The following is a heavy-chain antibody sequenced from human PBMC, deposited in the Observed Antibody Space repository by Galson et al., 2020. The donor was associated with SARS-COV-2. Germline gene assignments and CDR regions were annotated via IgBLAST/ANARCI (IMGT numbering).Heavy chain of an antibody. J-gene: IGHJ4*02. D-gene: IGHD6-19*01. CDR1: GFTFSDHA. CDR2: IFFDGNEK. CDR3: ARDGQSSRGWAFDY. Sequence: GESLKISCAAAGFTFSDHAMHWVRPAPGKGLEWVAQIFFDGNEKYYGASERGRFTISRNSSKNTVYLQMNNLRVDDAAVYYCARDGQSSRGWAFDYWGQGTLLTVSS. V-gene: IGHV3-33*01.